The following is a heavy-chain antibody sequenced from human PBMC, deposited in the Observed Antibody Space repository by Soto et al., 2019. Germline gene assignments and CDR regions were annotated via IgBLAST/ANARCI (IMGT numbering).Heavy chain of an antibody. CDR1: GGSISSGDYY. D-gene: IGHD3-22*01. CDR3: ARDRYGDYYDSSGYPT. Sequence: QVQLQESGPGLVKPSQTLSLTCTVSGGSISSGDYYWSWIRQPPGKGLEWIGYIYYSGSTYYNPSLKSRVTIAVDTSKSQYSLKLSSVTAADTAVYYCARDRYGDYYDSSGYPTWGQGTLVTVSS. J-gene: IGHJ4*02. V-gene: IGHV4-30-4*01. CDR2: IYYSGST.